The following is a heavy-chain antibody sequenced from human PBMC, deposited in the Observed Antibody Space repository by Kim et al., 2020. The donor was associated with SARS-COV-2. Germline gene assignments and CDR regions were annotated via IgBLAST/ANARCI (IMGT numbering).Heavy chain of an antibody. V-gene: IGHV3-48*02. J-gene: IGHJ3*02. CDR3: ARGIRYFDWDAFDI. Sequence: GGSLRLSCAASGFTFSSYSMNWVRQAPGKGLEWVSYISSSSSTIYYADSVKGRFTISRDNAKNSLYLQMNSLRDEDTAVYYCARGIRYFDWDAFDIWGQGTMVTVSS. D-gene: IGHD3-9*01. CDR2: ISSSSSTI. CDR1: GFTFSSYS.